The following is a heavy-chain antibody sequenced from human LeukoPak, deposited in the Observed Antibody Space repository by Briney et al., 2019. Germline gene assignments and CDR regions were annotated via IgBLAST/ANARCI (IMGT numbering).Heavy chain of an antibody. CDR3: AKKYSDTSALRGGVFDI. CDR1: GFTFSSYG. D-gene: IGHD3-22*01. CDR2: ISYDGSNK. V-gene: IGHV3-30*18. Sequence: GGSLRLSCAASGFTFSSYGMHWVRQAPGKGLEWVAVISYDGSNKYYADSVKGRFTISRDNSKNTLYLQMNSLRAEDTALYYCAKKYSDTSALRGGVFDIWGQGTMVTVSS. J-gene: IGHJ3*02.